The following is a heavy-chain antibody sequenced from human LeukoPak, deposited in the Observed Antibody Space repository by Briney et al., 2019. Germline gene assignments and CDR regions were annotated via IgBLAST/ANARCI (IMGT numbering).Heavy chain of an antibody. CDR2: IYTSGST. V-gene: IGHV4-61*02. Sequence: SQTLSLTCTVSGGSISSGSYYWSWIRQPAGKGLEWVGRIYTSGSTNYNPSLKSRVTISVDTSKNQFSLKLSSVTAADTAVYYCARLSRDYYYMDVWGKGTTVTVSS. CDR1: GGSISSGSYY. CDR3: ARLSRDYYYMDV. J-gene: IGHJ6*03. D-gene: IGHD2-2*01.